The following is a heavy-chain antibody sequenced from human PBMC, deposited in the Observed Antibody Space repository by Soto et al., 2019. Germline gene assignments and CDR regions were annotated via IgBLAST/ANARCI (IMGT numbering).Heavy chain of an antibody. CDR2: ISYDGSNK. Sequence: GGSLRLSCAASGFTFSSYGMHWVRQAPGKGLEWVAVISYDGSNKYYADSVKGRFTISRDNSKNTLYLQMNSLRAEDTAVYYCARDRHETYYYDSSDYYDAFDIWGQGTMVTVSS. D-gene: IGHD3-22*01. V-gene: IGHV3-30*03. CDR1: GFTFSSYG. CDR3: ARDRHETYYYDSSDYYDAFDI. J-gene: IGHJ3*02.